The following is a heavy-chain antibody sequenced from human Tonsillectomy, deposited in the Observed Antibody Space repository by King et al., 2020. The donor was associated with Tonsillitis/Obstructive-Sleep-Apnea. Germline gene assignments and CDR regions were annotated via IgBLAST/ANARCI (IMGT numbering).Heavy chain of an antibody. D-gene: IGHD3-3*01. V-gene: IGHV3-48*03. CDR1: GFTFSSYE. CDR3: ARGSDFWSGYLGAFDI. J-gene: IGHJ3*02. Sequence: VQLVGSGGGLVQPGGSLRLSCAASGFTFSSYEMNWVRQAPGKGLEWVSYISSSGSTIYYADSVKGRFTISRDNAKNSLYLQMNSLRAEDTAVYYCARGSDFWSGYLGAFDIWGQGTMVTVSS. CDR2: ISSSGSTI.